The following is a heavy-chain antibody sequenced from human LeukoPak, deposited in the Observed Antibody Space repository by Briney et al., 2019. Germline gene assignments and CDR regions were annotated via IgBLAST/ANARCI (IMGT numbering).Heavy chain of an antibody. CDR1: GGSFGGYY. D-gene: IGHD1-1*01. CDR2: INHSGST. CDR3: ARRRYLFDP. V-gene: IGHV4-34*01. J-gene: IGHJ5*02. Sequence: SETLSLTCAVYGGSFGGYYWSWIRQPPGKGLEWIGEINHSGSTNYNPSLKSRVTISVDTSKNQFSLKLSSVTAADTAVYYCARRRYLFDPWGQGTLVTVSS.